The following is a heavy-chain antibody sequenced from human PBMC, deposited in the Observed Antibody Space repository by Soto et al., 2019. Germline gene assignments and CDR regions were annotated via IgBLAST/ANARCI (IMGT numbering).Heavy chain of an antibody. D-gene: IGHD3-22*01. CDR2: ISAYNGNT. CDR1: GYTFTSYG. V-gene: IGHV1-18*01. J-gene: IGHJ3*02. CDR3: ARERSYYYDSSGYPVDAFDI. Sequence: VASVKVSCKASGYTFTSYGISWVRQAPGQGLEWMGWISAYNGNTNYAQKLQGRVTMTTDTSTSTAYMELRSLRSDDTAVYYCARERSYYYDSSGYPVDAFDIWGQGTMVTVSS.